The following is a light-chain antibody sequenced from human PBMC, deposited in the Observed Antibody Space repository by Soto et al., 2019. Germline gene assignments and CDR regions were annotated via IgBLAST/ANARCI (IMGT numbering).Light chain of an antibody. CDR1: SSDVGAYNY. CDR2: DVS. V-gene: IGLV2-11*01. CDR3: CSYAGTYTWV. Sequence: QSALTQPASVSGSPGQSITISCTGTSSDVGAYNYVSWYQHHPDKAPKVMIYDVSKRPSGVPNRFSGSKSGNTASLTISGLQTEDEADYYCCSYAGTYTWVFGGGTKLTVL. J-gene: IGLJ3*02.